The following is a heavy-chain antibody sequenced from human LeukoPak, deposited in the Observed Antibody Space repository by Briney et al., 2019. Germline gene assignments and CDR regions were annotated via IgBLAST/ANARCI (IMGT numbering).Heavy chain of an antibody. CDR1: GFTFTSDA. Sequence: GGSLRLSCVASGFTFTSDAMNWVRQAPGKGLEWVSSTVSRGTTQYADSVKGRFTVSRDTSKNTLYPQMNSLRADDTAVYYCAKCSTSAYTTGWCNWIDPWGQGTLVTVSS. D-gene: IGHD6-19*01. V-gene: IGHV3-23*01. CDR2: TVSRGTT. CDR3: AKCSTSAYTTGWCNWIDP. J-gene: IGHJ5*02.